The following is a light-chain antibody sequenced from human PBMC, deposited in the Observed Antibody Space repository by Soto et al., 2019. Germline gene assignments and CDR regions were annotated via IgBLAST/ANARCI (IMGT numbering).Light chain of an antibody. CDR3: SSYTSSSTLEV. CDR2: EVS. J-gene: IGLJ1*01. CDR1: SSDVGGYNY. Sequence: QSALTQPASVSGSPGQSITISCTGTSSDVGGYNYVSWYQQHPGQAPKLMIYEVSNRPSGVSNRFSGAKSGNTASLTISGLQAEDEAYYYCSSYTSSSTLEVFGTGTKLTVL. V-gene: IGLV2-14*01.